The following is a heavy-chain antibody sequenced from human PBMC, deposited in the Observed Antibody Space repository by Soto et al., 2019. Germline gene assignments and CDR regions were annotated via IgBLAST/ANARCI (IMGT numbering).Heavy chain of an antibody. D-gene: IGHD6-19*01. CDR1: GFTFSSYS. Sequence: GGSLRLSCAASGFTFSSYSMNWVRQAPGKGLEWVSSISSSSSYIYYADSVKGRFTISRDNAKNSLYLQMNSLRAEDTAVYYCARDGVAVAGTYYYYGMDVWGQGTTVTVSS. CDR2: ISSSSSYI. J-gene: IGHJ6*02. V-gene: IGHV3-21*01. CDR3: ARDGVAVAGTYYYYGMDV.